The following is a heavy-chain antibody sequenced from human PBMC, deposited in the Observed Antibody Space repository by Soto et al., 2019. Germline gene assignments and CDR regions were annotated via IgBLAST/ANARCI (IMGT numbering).Heavy chain of an antibody. CDR3: ANLVLHIVVVTASPPKFDY. CDR1: GFTFSSYA. J-gene: IGHJ4*02. Sequence: PGGSLRLSCAASGFTFSSYAMSWVRQAPGKGLEWVSAISGSGGSTYYADSVKGRFTISRDNSKNTLYLQMNSLRAEDTAVYYCANLVLHIVVVTASPPKFDYWGQGTLVTVSS. V-gene: IGHV3-23*01. D-gene: IGHD2-21*02. CDR2: ISGSGGST.